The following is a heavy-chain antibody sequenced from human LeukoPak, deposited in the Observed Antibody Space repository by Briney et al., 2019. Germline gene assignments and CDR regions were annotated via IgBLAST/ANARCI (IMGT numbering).Heavy chain of an antibody. CDR2: INHSGST. Sequence: SETLSLTCAVYGGSFSGYYWSWIRQPPGKGLEWIGEINHSGSTNYNPSLKSRVTISVDTSKNQFSLKLSSVTAADTAVYYCARGRGYESRPARPYWGQGTLVTVSS. CDR3: ARGRGYESRPARPY. D-gene: IGHD5-12*01. J-gene: IGHJ4*02. CDR1: GGSFSGYY. V-gene: IGHV4-34*01.